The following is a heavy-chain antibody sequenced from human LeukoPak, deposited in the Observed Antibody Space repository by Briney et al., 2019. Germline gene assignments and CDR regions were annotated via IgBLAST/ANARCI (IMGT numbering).Heavy chain of an antibody. CDR2: VYGGGST. CDR1: GFTVSNYY. J-gene: IGHJ3*01. V-gene: IGHV3-53*05. CDR3: AKGNPLIVGARAGGPINF. D-gene: IGHD1-26*01. Sequence: GGSLRLSCAASGFTVSNYYMSWVRQAPGKGLEWVSVVYGGGSTYYADSVKGRFTISRDNSKNTLYLRMNSLRTEDTAVYYYAKGNPLIVGARAGGPINFWGQGTMVTVSS.